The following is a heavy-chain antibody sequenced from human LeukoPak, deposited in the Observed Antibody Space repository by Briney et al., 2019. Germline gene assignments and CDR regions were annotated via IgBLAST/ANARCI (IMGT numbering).Heavy chain of an antibody. V-gene: IGHV4-59*01. CDR1: GASISTYY. J-gene: IGHJ4*02. Sequence: SETLSLTCTVSGASISTYYWSWIRQPPGKGLEWIGYIYYSGSTNYNPSLKSRVTISVGTSKNQFSLKLSSVTAADTAVYYCARESRLVPYYFDYWGQGTLVTVSS. D-gene: IGHD3-9*01. CDR3: ARESRLVPYYFDY. CDR2: IYYSGST.